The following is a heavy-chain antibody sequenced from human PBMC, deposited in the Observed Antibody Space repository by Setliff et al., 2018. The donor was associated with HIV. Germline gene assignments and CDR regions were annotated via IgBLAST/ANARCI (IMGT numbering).Heavy chain of an antibody. CDR1: GFTFSSYW. CDR3: ARVVVGLYYFDY. J-gene: IGHJ4*02. Sequence: GGSLRLSCAASGFTFSSYWMSWVRQAPGKGLEWVANIKQDGSEKYYVDSVKGRFTISRDNAQNSLYLQMNSLRAEDTALYYCARVVVGLYYFDYWGQGTLVTVSS. CDR2: IKQDGSEK. V-gene: IGHV3-7*01. D-gene: IGHD2-15*01.